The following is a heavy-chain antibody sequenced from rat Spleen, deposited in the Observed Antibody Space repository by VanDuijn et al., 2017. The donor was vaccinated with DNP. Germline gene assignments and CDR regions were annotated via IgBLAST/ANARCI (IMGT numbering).Heavy chain of an antibody. Sequence: EVQLVESGGGLVQPGRSLKLSCAASGFTFSDYAMAWVRQAPKKGLEWVATIIYDGTRTYYRDSVKGRFTISRDNAKSSLFLQMDSLRSEDTATYYCSTRNSGYGGYFDYWGQGVMVTVSS. CDR3: STRNSGYGGYFDY. CDR2: IIYDGTRT. J-gene: IGHJ2*01. D-gene: IGHD4-3*01. CDR1: GFTFSDYA. V-gene: IGHV5S10*01.